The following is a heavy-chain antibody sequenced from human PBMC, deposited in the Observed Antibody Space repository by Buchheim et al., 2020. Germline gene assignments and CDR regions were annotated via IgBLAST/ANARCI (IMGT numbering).Heavy chain of an antibody. V-gene: IGHV3-48*03. Sequence: EVQLVESGGGLVQPGGSLRLSCAASGFTFSSYEMNWVRQAPGKGLEWVSYISSSGSTIYYAESVKGRFTISRENAKNSLYLQMNSLRAEDTAVYYCARWADYDFWSGTHYGMDVWGQGTT. CDR3: ARWADYDFWSGTHYGMDV. J-gene: IGHJ6*02. CDR2: ISSSGSTI. D-gene: IGHD3-3*01. CDR1: GFTFSSYE.